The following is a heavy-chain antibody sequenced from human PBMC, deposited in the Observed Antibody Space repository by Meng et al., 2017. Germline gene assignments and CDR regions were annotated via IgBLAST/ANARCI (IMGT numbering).Heavy chain of an antibody. D-gene: IGHD7-27*01. CDR1: GSPFTGYY. CDR2: INPNSGGT. CDR3: ARGDWGSLSFDY. V-gene: IGHV1-2*06. Sequence: VQLVQAGAEVKKPGASVKVFCNASGSPFTGYYMHWVRQAPGQGLEWMGRINPNSGGTNYAQKFQGRVTMTRDTSISTAYMELSRLRSDDTAVYYCARGDWGSLSFDYWGQGTLVTVSS. J-gene: IGHJ4*02.